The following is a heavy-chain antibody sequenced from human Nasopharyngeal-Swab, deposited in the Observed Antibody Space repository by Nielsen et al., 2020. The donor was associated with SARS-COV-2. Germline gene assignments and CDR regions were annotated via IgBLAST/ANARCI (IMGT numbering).Heavy chain of an antibody. Sequence: WILQPPGKGLEWIGEINHSGSTNYNPSLKSRVTISVDTSKNQFSLKLSSVTAADTAVYYCARDPADCSGGSCEARWGQGTLVTVSS. V-gene: IGHV4-34*01. CDR2: INHSGST. CDR3: ARDPADCSGGSCEAR. J-gene: IGHJ4*02. D-gene: IGHD2-15*01.